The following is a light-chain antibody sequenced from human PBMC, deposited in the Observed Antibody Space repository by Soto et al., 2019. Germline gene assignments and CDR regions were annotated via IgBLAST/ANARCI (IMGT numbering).Light chain of an antibody. CDR1: QSISSS. CDR2: YKS. V-gene: IGKV3-15*01. Sequence: EIVMTQSPATLSVSPGERATLSCRASQSISSSLAWYQQKPGQAPRLLIYYKSTRDTGIPARFSGSGSGTEFTLTISSLQSEDFAVYYCQQYNNWPPITFGQGTRLEIK. J-gene: IGKJ5*01. CDR3: QQYNNWPPIT.